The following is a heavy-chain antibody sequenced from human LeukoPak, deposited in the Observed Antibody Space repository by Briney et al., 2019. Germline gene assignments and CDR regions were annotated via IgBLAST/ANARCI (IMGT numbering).Heavy chain of an antibody. V-gene: IGHV3-30-3*01. CDR2: ISFDGTNK. D-gene: IGHD3-10*01. CDR3: AKDRYYDY. Sequence: GRSLRLSCAASGFSFSNSAMHWVRQAPGKGLEWVAVISFDGTNKYYADSVKGRFTISRDNSKNTLYVQMNSLRGDDTGVYYCAKDRYYDYWGQGTLVTVSS. J-gene: IGHJ4*02. CDR1: GFSFSNSA.